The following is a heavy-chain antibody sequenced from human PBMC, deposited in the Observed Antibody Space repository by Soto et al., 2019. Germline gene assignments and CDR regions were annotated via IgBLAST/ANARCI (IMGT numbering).Heavy chain of an antibody. CDR1: GYTFTSYG. J-gene: IGHJ5*02. CDR3: ARDNDSSIWYSNWFDP. Sequence: ASVKVSCKASGYTFTSYGISWVRQAPGQGLEWMGWISAYNGNTNYAQKLQGRVTMTTDTSTSTAYMELRSLRSDDTAVYYCARDNDSSIWYSNWFDPWGQGTLVTVSS. CDR2: ISAYNGNT. V-gene: IGHV1-18*04. D-gene: IGHD6-13*01.